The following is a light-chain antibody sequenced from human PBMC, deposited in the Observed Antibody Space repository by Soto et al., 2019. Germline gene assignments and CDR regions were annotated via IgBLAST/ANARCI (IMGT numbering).Light chain of an antibody. Sequence: QSVLTQPPSASVSPGQSVTISCTGTSSDVGGYNYVSWYQQHPGKAPKLMIDEVSKRPSGVPDRFSGSKSGNTASLSVSGLQAEDEADYYCSSYAGSNNLYVFGTGTKLTVL. CDR1: SSDVGGYNY. J-gene: IGLJ1*01. V-gene: IGLV2-8*01. CDR3: SSYAGSNNLYV. CDR2: EVS.